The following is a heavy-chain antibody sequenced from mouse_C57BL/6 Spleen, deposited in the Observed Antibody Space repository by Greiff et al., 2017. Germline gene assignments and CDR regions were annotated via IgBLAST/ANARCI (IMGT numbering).Heavy chain of an antibody. CDR2: IRNKANGYTT. Sequence: EVKVVESGGGLVQPGGSLSLSCAASGFTFTDYYMSWVRQPPGKALEWLGFIRNKANGYTTEYSASVKGRFTISRDNSQSILYLQMNALRAEDSATYYCARYPTTVGAMDYWGQGTSVTVSS. D-gene: IGHD1-1*01. J-gene: IGHJ4*01. V-gene: IGHV7-3*01. CDR1: GFTFTDYY. CDR3: ARYPTTVGAMDY.